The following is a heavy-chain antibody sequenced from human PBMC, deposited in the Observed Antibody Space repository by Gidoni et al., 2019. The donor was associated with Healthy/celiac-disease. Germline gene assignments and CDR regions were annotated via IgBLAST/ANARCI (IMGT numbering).Heavy chain of an antibody. V-gene: IGHV4-39*01. J-gene: IGHJ5*02. Sequence: QLQLQESGPGLVKPSETLSLTCTVSGGSISSSSYYWGWIRQPPGKGLEWIGSIYYSGSTYYNPSLKSRVTISVDTSKNQFSLKLSSVTAADTAVYYCARHSYYYGSGSKNWFDPWGQGTLVTVSS. CDR1: GGSISSSSYY. D-gene: IGHD3-10*01. CDR3: ARHSYYYGSGSKNWFDP. CDR2: IYYSGST.